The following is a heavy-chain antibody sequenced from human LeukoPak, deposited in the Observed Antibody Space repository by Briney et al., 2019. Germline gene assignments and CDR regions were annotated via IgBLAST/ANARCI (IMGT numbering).Heavy chain of an antibody. V-gene: IGHV7-4-1*02. Sequence: ASVKVSCKASGYSFSDFAENWVRQAPGQGLEWMGWINTNTGSPTYAKGFTGRFVFSLDTSVNTAYLQINSLKADDTAIYYCARETAMASNWFDPWGQGTLITVSS. CDR3: ARETAMASNWFDP. CDR1: GYSFSDFA. J-gene: IGHJ5*02. D-gene: IGHD2-21*02. CDR2: INTNTGSP.